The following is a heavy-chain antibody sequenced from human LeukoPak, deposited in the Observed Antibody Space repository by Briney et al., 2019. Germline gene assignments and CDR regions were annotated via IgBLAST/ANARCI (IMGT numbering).Heavy chain of an antibody. CDR1: GGSISSSIYY. CDR2: IYYSGST. D-gene: IGHD3-10*01. J-gene: IGHJ4*02. CDR3: AASNYGQDFDY. Sequence: SETLSLTCTVSGGSISSSIYYWGWIRQPPGKGLEWIGSIYYSGSTYYNPSLKSRVTISVDTSKNQFSLKLSSVTAADTAVYYCAASNYGQDFDYWGQGTLVTVSS. V-gene: IGHV4-39*07.